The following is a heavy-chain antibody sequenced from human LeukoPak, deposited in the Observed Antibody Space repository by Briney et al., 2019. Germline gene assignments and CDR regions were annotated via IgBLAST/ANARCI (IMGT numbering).Heavy chain of an antibody. CDR2: TIPILGIA. Sequence: SVKVSCKASGGTFSSYAISWVRQAPGQGLEWMGRTIPILGIANYAQKFQGRVTITADKSTSTAYMELSSLRSEDTAVYYCARDPIAAADPWGQGTLVTVSS. V-gene: IGHV1-69*04. J-gene: IGHJ5*02. CDR3: ARDPIAAADP. D-gene: IGHD6-13*01. CDR1: GGTFSSYA.